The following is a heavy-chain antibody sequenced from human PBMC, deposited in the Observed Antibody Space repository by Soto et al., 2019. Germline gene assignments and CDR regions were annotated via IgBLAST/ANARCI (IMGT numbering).Heavy chain of an antibody. Sequence: SETLSLTCTVSGGSISSSSYYWGWIRQPPGKGLEWIGSIYYSGSTYYNPSLKSRVTLSVDTSKNQFSLKLSSVTAADTAVYYCASLDTAMQPSWFDPWGQGTLVTVSS. CDR1: GGSISSSSYY. V-gene: IGHV4-39*01. CDR3: ASLDTAMQPSWFDP. J-gene: IGHJ5*02. D-gene: IGHD5-18*01. CDR2: IYYSGST.